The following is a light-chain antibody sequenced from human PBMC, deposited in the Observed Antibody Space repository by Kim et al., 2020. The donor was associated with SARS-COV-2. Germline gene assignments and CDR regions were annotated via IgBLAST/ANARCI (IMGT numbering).Light chain of an antibody. J-gene: IGLJ2*01. CDR1: SSNIGAGKD. Sequence: GQRVPRSGGGSSSNIGAGKDERWYQKLPGTAPKLLIYGNSNRTSGVPDRFSGSKSGNTASLAITGLQAEDGADYYCQSYDSSLSVVFGGGTQLTVL. CDR3: QSYDSSLSVV. V-gene: IGLV1-40*01. CDR2: GNS.